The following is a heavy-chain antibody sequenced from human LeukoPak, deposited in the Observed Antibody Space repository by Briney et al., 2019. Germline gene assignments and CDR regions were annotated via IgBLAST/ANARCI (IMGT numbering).Heavy chain of an antibody. CDR3: ARDLYYDFWSGYRFGYMDV. Sequence: PGGSLRLSCAASGFTFSDYYMSWIRQAPGKGLEWVSYISSSGSTIYYADSVKGRFTISRDNAKNSLYLQMNSLRAEDTAVYYCARDLYYDFWSGYRFGYMDVWGKGTTVTVSS. J-gene: IGHJ6*03. CDR1: GFTFSDYY. D-gene: IGHD3-3*01. V-gene: IGHV3-11*04. CDR2: ISSSGSTI.